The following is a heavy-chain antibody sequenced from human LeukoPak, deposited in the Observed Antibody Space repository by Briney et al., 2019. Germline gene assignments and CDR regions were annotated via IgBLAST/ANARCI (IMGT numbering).Heavy chain of an antibody. CDR1: GFTFSSYG. V-gene: IGHV3-30*18. CDR2: TSYDGRKK. Sequence: GGSLRLSCAASGFTFSSYGMHWVRQAPGKGLEWVAVTSYDGRKKYYADSVKGRFTISRDNSKNTLYMQMDSLRAEDTAVYYCAKEYCGGDCYDDYFDYWGQGTLVTVSS. CDR3: AKEYCGGDCYDDYFDY. D-gene: IGHD2-21*02. J-gene: IGHJ4*02.